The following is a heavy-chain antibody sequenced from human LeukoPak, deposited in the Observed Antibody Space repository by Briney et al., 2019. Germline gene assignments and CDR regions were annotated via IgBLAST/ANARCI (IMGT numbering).Heavy chain of an antibody. J-gene: IGHJ6*03. D-gene: IGHD2-2*01. Sequence: GASVKVSCKASGYTFTGYYMHWVRQAPGQGLEWMGWINPNSGGTNYAQKFQGRVTMTRDTSISTAYMELSRLRSDDTAVYYCARSGVRAAYSYYMDVWGKGTTVTISS. V-gene: IGHV1-2*02. CDR3: ARSGVRAAYSYYMDV. CDR1: GYTFTGYY. CDR2: INPNSGGT.